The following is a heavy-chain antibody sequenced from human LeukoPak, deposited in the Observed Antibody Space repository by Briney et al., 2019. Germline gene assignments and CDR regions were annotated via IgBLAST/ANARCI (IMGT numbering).Heavy chain of an antibody. CDR3: AEIGGNLIY. V-gene: IGHV3-23*01. J-gene: IGHJ4*02. Sequence: GGSLRLSCAASGFTFSTYAMSWVRQAPGKGLEWVSTISGSGSSTFYADSVKGRFTISRDNSKNTLYLQMNSLGAEDTALYYCAEIGGNLIYWGQGTLVTVSS. D-gene: IGHD4-23*01. CDR1: GFTFSTYA. CDR2: ISGSGSST.